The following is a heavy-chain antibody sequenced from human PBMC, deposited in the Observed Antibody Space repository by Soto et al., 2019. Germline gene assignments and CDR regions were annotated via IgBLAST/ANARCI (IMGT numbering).Heavy chain of an antibody. CDR1: GFAFSRYG. V-gene: IGHV3-30*18. D-gene: IGHD4-17*01. J-gene: IGHJ4*02. CDR2: MSYDGSNK. CDR3: AKDTSDPTLTTGGPDY. Sequence: PGGSLRLSCAASGFAFSRYGIHWVRQAPGKGLEWVAVMSYDGSNKYYADSVKGRFTISRDNSKNTLYLQMSSLRAEDTAMYYCAKDTSDPTLTTGGPDYWGQGTLVTVSS.